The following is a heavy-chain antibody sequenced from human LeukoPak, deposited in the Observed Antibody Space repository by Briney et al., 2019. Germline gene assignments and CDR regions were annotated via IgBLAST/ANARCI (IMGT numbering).Heavy chain of an antibody. CDR3: ARVRSGSGSYYNVIYYYHYMDV. J-gene: IGHJ6*03. CDR2: INPNSGGT. V-gene: IGHV1-2*06. Sequence: ASVKVSCKASGYTFTGYYMHWVRQAPGQGLEWMGRINPNSGGTNYAQKFQGRVTMTRDTSISTAYMELSRLRSDDTAVYYCARVRSGSGSYYNVIYYYHYMDVWGKGTTVTVSS. CDR1: GYTFTGYY. D-gene: IGHD3-10*01.